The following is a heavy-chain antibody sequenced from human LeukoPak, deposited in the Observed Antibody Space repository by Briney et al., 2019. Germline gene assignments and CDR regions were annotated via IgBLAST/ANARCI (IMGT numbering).Heavy chain of an antibody. CDR3: ASCTGIVGATPGY. Sequence: VGSPRLSCAASGFTVSNNYMSWVRQAPGKGLEWVSVLYSGGNTYYADSVKGRFTISRDNSKNTLYLQMNSLRAEDTAVYYCASCTGIVGATPGYWGQGTLVTVSS. CDR1: GFTVSNNY. CDR2: LYSGGNT. D-gene: IGHD1-26*01. J-gene: IGHJ4*02. V-gene: IGHV3-53*01.